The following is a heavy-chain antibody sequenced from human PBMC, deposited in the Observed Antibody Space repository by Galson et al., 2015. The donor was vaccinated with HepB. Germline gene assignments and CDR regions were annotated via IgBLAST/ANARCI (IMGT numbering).Heavy chain of an antibody. D-gene: IGHD2/OR15-2a*01. CDR2: ISRSSEYI. CDR1: GFSFSSYN. J-gene: IGHJ2*01. Sequence: SLRLSCAASGFSFSSYNMNWVRQAPGKGLEWVSSISRSSEYIFYVDSVKGRFTSSRDNAKNTLYLQMKSLTAEDTAVYYCARDRTTIWGYQYFDLWGRGTLVTVSS. V-gene: IGHV3-21*01. CDR3: ARDRTTIWGYQYFDL.